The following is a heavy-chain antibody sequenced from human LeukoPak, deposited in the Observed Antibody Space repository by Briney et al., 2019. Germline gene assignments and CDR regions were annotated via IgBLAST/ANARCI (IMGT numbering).Heavy chain of an antibody. V-gene: IGHV6-1*01. CDR3: AREDGDSSGYYYFDY. CDR1: GDSVSSNSAT. CDR2: TYYRSKWYN. J-gene: IGHJ4*02. Sequence: SQTLSLTCAISGDSVSSNSATWNWIRQSPSRGLEWLGRTYYRSKWYNDYAVSVKSRITINPDTSKNQFSLKLSSVTAADTAVYYCAREDGDSSGYYYFDYWGQGTLVTVSS. D-gene: IGHD3-22*01.